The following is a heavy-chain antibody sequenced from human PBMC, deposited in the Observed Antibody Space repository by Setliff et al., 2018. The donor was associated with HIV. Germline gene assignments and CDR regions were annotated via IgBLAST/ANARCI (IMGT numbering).Heavy chain of an antibody. CDR2: IFYSGHT. D-gene: IGHD6-13*01. Sequence: SETLSLTCTVSGGSISSSSYYWGWIRQPPGKGLEWIGNIFYSGHTFYNPSLKSRVTISVDTSKNQFSLKLSSVTAADTAVYYCARGIAAAGRWGQGTLVTDSS. CDR3: ARGIAAAGR. J-gene: IGHJ4*02. V-gene: IGHV4-39*07. CDR1: GGSISSSSYY.